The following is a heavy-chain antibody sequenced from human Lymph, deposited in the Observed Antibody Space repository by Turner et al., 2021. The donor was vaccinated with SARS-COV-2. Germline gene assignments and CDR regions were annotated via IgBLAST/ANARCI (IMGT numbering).Heavy chain of an antibody. CDR1: GFTFSGYG. Sequence: QVQLVESGGGLVQPGRSLRLSFSASGFTFSGYGMYWVRQAPGKGLEWVAVISYDGSNKYYADSVKGRFTISRDNSKNTLYMQMNSLRAEDTAVYYCAKQGGGRYCSGGSCYRGYFDYWGQGTLVTVSS. J-gene: IGHJ4*02. D-gene: IGHD2-15*01. V-gene: IGHV3-30*18. CDR3: AKQGGGRYCSGGSCYRGYFDY. CDR2: ISYDGSNK.